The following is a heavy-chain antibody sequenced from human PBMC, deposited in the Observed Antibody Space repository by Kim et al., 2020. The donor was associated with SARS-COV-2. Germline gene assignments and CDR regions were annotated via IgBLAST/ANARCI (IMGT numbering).Heavy chain of an antibody. Sequence: GGSLRLSCAASGFSFNKHAMTWVRQAPGKGLEWVSSISSNGGRTYYADSVKGRFTISRDNSKNMLYLQMNSLRTDDTALYYCAKDREDMTSSSYGMDVWGQGTTVTVSS. V-gene: IGHV3-23*01. CDR2: ISSNGGRT. CDR3: AKDREDMTSSSYGMDV. CDR1: GFSFNKHA. J-gene: IGHJ6*02. D-gene: IGHD6-6*01.